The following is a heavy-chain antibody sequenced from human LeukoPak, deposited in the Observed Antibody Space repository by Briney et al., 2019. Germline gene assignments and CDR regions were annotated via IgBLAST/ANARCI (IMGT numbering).Heavy chain of an antibody. V-gene: IGHV4-59*01. CDR2: IYYSGST. D-gene: IGHD6-13*01. CDR3: ARVPRIEAGATGDWFDP. CDR1: GGSISSYY. Sequence: SETLSLTCTVSGGSISSYYWSWIRQPPGKGLEWIGFIYYSGSTNYNPSLKSRVTISVDTSKNQFFLNLRSVTAADTAVYYCARVPRIEAGATGDWFDPWGQGTLVTVSS. J-gene: IGHJ5*02.